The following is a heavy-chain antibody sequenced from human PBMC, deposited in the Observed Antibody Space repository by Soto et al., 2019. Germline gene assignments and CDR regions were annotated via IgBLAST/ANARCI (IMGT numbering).Heavy chain of an antibody. V-gene: IGHV3-21*04. CDR3: AKDPFGSTVSIDY. Sequence: GGSLRLSCAASGFTFSSYSMNWVRQAPGKGLEWVSSISSSSSYIYCADSVKGRFTISRDNAKNSLYLQMNSLRAEDTAVYYCAKDPFGSTVSIDYWGQGTLVTVSS. D-gene: IGHD3-16*01. J-gene: IGHJ4*02. CDR2: ISSSSSYI. CDR1: GFTFSSYS.